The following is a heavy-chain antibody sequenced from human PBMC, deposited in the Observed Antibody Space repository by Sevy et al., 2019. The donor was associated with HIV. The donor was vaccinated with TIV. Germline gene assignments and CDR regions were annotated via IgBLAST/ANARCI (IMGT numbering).Heavy chain of an antibody. D-gene: IGHD3-16*02. V-gene: IGHV4-34*01. J-gene: IGHJ5*02. Sequence: SETLSLTCAVYGGSFNTYQWSWIRQPPGKGLEWIGEINHSGATHYSPSLKSRVTISADKSNNQFSLRLSSVTAADTAVYYCAKSYDYLWGSYRQGWFDPWGQGTLVTVSS. CDR1: GGSFNTYQ. CDR2: INHSGAT. CDR3: AKSYDYLWGSYRQGWFDP.